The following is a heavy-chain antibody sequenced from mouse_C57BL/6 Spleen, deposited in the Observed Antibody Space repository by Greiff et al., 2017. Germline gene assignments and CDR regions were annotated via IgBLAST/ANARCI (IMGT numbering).Heavy chain of an antibody. J-gene: IGHJ3*01. CDR3: EGGGDYSWFAY. Sequence: QVQLQQSGAELVKPGASVKLSCKASGYTFTNYWMHWVKQRPGHGLEWIGNINPSSGGTNYNEKFKSKATLTVDKSSSTAYMQLSSLTSEDSAVYCCEGGGDYSWFAYWGQGTLVTVSA. CDR1: GYTFTNYW. V-gene: IGHV1-53*01. D-gene: IGHD2-4*01. CDR2: INPSSGGT.